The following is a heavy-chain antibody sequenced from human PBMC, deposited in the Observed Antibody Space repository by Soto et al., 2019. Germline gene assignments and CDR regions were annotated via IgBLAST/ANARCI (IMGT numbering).Heavy chain of an antibody. Sequence: QVQLVQSGAEVKKPGASVKVSCKASGYTFISYYMHWVRQAPGQGLEWMGIINPSGGSTSYAQKFQGRVTMTRDTSTSTVYMELSSLRSEDTAVYYCARDPAIKARYHYYYMDVWGKGTTVTVSS. V-gene: IGHV1-46*03. CDR1: GYTFISYY. J-gene: IGHJ6*03. CDR3: ARDPAIKARYHYYYMDV. D-gene: IGHD2-21*01. CDR2: INPSGGST.